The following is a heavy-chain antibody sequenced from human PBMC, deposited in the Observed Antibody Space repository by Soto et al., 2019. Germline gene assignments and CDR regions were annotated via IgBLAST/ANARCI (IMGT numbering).Heavy chain of an antibody. CDR2: ISSNGGST. Sequence: PGGSLRLSCSASGFTFSSYGMHWVRQAPGKGLEYVSAISSNGGSTYYADSVKGRFTISRDNSKNTLYLQMSSLRAEDTAVYYCVKDVQRDGYNFFGYFDYWGQGTLVTVSS. CDR3: VKDVQRDGYNFFGYFDY. D-gene: IGHD5-12*01. V-gene: IGHV3-64D*06. J-gene: IGHJ4*02. CDR1: GFTFSSYG.